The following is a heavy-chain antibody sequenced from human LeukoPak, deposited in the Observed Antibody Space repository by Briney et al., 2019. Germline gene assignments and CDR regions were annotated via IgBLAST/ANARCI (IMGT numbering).Heavy chain of an antibody. D-gene: IGHD6-6*01. CDR1: GFTFSTYS. Sequence: PGGSLRLSCAASGFTFSTYSMHWVRQAPGKGLEWDSYISGSSSTIYYADSVKGRFTISRDNAKNSLYVQMNSLRAEDTAVYYCARDRARTFDYWGQGTLVTVSS. J-gene: IGHJ4*02. CDR3: ARDRARTFDY. V-gene: IGHV3-48*01. CDR2: ISGSSSTI.